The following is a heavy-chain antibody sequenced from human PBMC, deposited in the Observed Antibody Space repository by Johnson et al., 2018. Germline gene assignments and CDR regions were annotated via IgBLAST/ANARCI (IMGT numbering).Heavy chain of an antibody. D-gene: IGHD3-10*01. Sequence: EVQLVESGGGVVQPGRSLRLSCAASGFTFSSYAMHWVRQAPGKGLEWVSGISWNSGSIGYADSVKGRFTISRDNAKNSRYLQMNSLRAEDTALYYCAKDWFNYYYYGMDAWGQGTTVTVSS. CDR1: GFTFSSYA. CDR3: AKDWFNYYYYGMDA. J-gene: IGHJ6*02. CDR2: ISWNSGSI. V-gene: IGHV3-9*01.